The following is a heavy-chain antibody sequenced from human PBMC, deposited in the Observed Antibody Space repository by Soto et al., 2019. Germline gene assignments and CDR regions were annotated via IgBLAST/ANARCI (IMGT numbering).Heavy chain of an antibody. CDR3: ARGGGLRGYYFDY. J-gene: IGHJ4*02. CDR2: INHSGST. D-gene: IGHD4-17*01. Sequence: QVQLQQWGAGLLKPSETLSLTCAVYGGSFSGYYWSWIRQPPGKGLEWIGEINHSGSTNYNPSLKSRVTISVDTSKNQFSLKLSSVTAADTAVYYCARGGGLRGYYFDYWGQGTLVTVSS. CDR1: GGSFSGYY. V-gene: IGHV4-34*01.